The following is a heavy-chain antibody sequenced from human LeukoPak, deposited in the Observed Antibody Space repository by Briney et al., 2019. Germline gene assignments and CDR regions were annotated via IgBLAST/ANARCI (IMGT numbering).Heavy chain of an antibody. D-gene: IGHD6-19*01. J-gene: IGHJ6*02. CDR1: GGSISSGGYY. V-gene: IGHV4-39*07. CDR2: IYYSGST. CDR3: ARDGYSSGFNGMDV. Sequence: PSETLSLTCTVSGGSISSGGYYWSWIRQPPGKGLEWIGSIYYSGSTYYNPSLKSQVTISVDTSKNQFSLKLSSVTAADTAVYYCARDGYSSGFNGMDVWGQGTTVTVSS.